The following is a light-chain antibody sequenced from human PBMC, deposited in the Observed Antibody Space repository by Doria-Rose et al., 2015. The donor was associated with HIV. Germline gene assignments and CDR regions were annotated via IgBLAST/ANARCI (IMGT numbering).Light chain of an antibody. J-gene: IGKJ1*01. CDR2: DGS. CDR1: QSFSSTY. Sequence: TQSPGTLSLSPGERATLSCRASQSFSSTYLAWYQQKPGQAPSLLIYDGSTRATGISDRFSASGSGTDFTHTINRLEPEDFALYYCHQYGTSWTCGQGTKVEI. CDR3: HQYGTSWT. V-gene: IGKV3-20*01.